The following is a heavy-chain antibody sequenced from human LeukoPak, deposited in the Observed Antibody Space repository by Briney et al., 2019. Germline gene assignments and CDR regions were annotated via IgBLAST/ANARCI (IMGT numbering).Heavy chain of an antibody. CDR1: GFTVSSNY. V-gene: IGHV3-66*01. CDR2: IYSGGST. D-gene: IGHD1-14*01. J-gene: IGHJ6*02. CDR3: ARDVQPGHGMDV. Sequence: GGSLRLSCAASGFTVSSNYMSWVRQAPGKGLEWVSVIYSGGSTYYADSVKGRFTISRDNSKNTLYLQMNSLRAEDTAVYYCARDVQPGHGMDVWGQGTTVTVSS.